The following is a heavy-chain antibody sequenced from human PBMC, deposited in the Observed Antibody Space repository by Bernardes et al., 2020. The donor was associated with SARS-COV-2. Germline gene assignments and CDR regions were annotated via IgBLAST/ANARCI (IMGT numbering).Heavy chain of an antibody. CDR1: GFTFNNYA. D-gene: IGHD2-8*01. CDR3: AKARSLFMLYYDDAFDI. Sequence: GGSLRLSCAAAGFTFNNYAIHWVRQAPGKGLEWVADISYEGSKSNFADSVTGRFTVSRDSSKNMVFLQMNSLRSEDTAVYYCAKARSLFMLYYDDAFDIWGQGTMVIVSS. J-gene: IGHJ3*02. V-gene: IGHV3-30*18. CDR2: ISYEGSKS.